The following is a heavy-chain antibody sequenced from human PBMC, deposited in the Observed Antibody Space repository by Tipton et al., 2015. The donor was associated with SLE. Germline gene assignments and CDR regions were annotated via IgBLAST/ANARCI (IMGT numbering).Heavy chain of an antibody. Sequence: GLVKPSETLSLTCTVSGGSINSYYWSWIRQPPGMGLEWIGFAFYSGSTNYNPSLKSRVTISVDTSKNQFSLKLSSVTAADTAVYYCARIRPSADLDYWGQGTLVTVSS. D-gene: IGHD2-2*01. V-gene: IGHV4-59*12. CDR1: GGSINSYY. CDR3: ARIRPSADLDY. J-gene: IGHJ4*02. CDR2: AFYSGST.